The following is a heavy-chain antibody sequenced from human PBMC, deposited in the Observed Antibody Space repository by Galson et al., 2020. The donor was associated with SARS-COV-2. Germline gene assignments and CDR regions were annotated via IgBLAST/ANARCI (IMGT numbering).Heavy chain of an antibody. CDR2: ISDTGTNI. Sequence: GGSLRLSCAASVFTLSNYEMNWVRQAPGKGLEWISYISDTGTNIYYADSVKGRFTISRDDAENSLYLQMTSLRAEDTAVYYCASPYLAAATFFGAFDLWGQGTMVTVSS. J-gene: IGHJ3*01. D-gene: IGHD6-13*01. V-gene: IGHV3-48*03. CDR1: VFTLSNYE. CDR3: ASPYLAAATFFGAFDL.